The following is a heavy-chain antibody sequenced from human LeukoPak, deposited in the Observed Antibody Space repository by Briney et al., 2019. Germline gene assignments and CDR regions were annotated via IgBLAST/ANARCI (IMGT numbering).Heavy chain of an antibody. J-gene: IGHJ5*02. CDR3: ARQQLERSWFDP. CDR2: IFAGDSDT. D-gene: IGHD1-1*01. Sequence: GESLQISCKGSGYFFTSYCIGWVRQLPGKGLEWMGFIFAGDSDTSYSPSFQGQVTISADKSISTAYLQWSSLKASDTAMYYCARQQLERSWFDPWGQGTLVTVSS. CDR1: GYFFTSYC. V-gene: IGHV5-51*01.